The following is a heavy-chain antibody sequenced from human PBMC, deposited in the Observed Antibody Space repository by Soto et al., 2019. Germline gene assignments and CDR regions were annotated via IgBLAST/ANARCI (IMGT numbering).Heavy chain of an antibody. V-gene: IGHV5-10-1*01. CDR2: IDPSDSYT. J-gene: IGHJ4*02. Sequence: PGESLKISFKGSGYSFTSYWISWVRQMPGKGLEWMGRIDPSDSYTNYSPSFQGHVTISADKSISTAYLQWSSLKASDTAMYYCARRLYYYGSGSYYKDYWGQGTQVTVSS. D-gene: IGHD3-10*01. CDR1: GYSFTSYW. CDR3: ARRLYYYGSGSYYKDY.